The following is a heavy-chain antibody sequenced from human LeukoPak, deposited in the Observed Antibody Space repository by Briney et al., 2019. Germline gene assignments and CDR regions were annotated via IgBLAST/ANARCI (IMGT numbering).Heavy chain of an antibody. CDR1: RFAFSSCS. J-gene: IGHJ4*02. Sequence: GGSLRLSCAASRFAFSSCSMNWVRQAPGKGLEWVSSISSSYIYYADSVMGRFTISRDNAKNSLYLQMNSLRAEDTAVYYCASDEWGGYWGQGTLVTVSS. D-gene: IGHD1-26*01. CDR2: ISSSYI. CDR3: ASDEWGGY. V-gene: IGHV3-21*01.